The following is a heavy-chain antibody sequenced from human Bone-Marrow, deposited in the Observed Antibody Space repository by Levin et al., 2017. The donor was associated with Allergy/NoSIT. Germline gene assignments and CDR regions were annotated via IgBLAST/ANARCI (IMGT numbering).Heavy chain of an antibody. J-gene: IGHJ6*02. CDR1: GFDFHIYV. CDR3: ARSHPLTGTTHFSYQDGMDV. Sequence: GGSLRLSCEASGFDFHIYVMNWVRQAPGKGLEWLSSITTGSNYKYYVDSVRGRFVISRDNGRNSLYLQMNSLRAEDTGVYYCARSHPLTGTTHFSYQDGMDVWGQGTTVTVSS. CDR2: ITTGSNYK. D-gene: IGHD1/OR15-1a*01. V-gene: IGHV3-21*03.